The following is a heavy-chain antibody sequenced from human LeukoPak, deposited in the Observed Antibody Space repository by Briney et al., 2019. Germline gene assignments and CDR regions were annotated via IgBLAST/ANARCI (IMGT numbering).Heavy chain of an antibody. D-gene: IGHD3-10*01. J-gene: IGHJ4*02. V-gene: IGHV3-23*01. CDR2: INDNGAGT. CDR1: GFTFSSYA. Sequence: GGFLRLSCAASGFTFSSYAMSWVRQAPGKGLKWVSTINDNGAGTYYADSVKGRFTISRDNSYNTVSLQMNSLRDEDTGVYYCARGRGSSPFDYWGQGTLVTVSS. CDR3: ARGRGSSPFDY.